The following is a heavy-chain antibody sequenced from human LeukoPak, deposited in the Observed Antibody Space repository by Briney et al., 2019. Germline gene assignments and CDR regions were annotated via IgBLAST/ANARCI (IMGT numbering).Heavy chain of an antibody. J-gene: IGHJ4*02. CDR1: GFTFSSYG. D-gene: IGHD2-15*01. CDR3: AKAPEYCSGGSCYGFSDY. V-gene: IGHV3-30*02. Sequence: GGSLRLSCAASGFTFSSYGMHWVRRAPGKGLEGVAFIRYDGSNKYYADSVKGRFTISRDNSKNTLYLQMNSLRAEDTAVYYCAKAPEYCSGGSCYGFSDYWGQGTLVTVSS. CDR2: IRYDGSNK.